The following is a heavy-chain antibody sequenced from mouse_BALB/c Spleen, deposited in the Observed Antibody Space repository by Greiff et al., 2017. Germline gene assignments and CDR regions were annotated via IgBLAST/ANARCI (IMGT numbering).Heavy chain of an antibody. D-gene: IGHD2-1*01. Sequence: QVQLQQSGAELVRPGSSVKISCKASGYAFSSYWMNWVKQRPGQGLEWIGQIYPGDGDTNYNGKFKGKATLTADKSSSPAYMQLSSLTSEDSAVYFCARYYGNYLDYWGQGTTLTVSA. CDR1: GYAFSSYW. CDR2: IYPGDGDT. J-gene: IGHJ2*01. V-gene: IGHV1-80*01. CDR3: ARYYGNYLDY.